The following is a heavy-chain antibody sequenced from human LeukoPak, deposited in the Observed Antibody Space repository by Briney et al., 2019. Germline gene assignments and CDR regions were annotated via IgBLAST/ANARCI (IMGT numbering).Heavy chain of an antibody. CDR3: ASAIYYYDSRQAALDI. CDR2: ISSSGSTI. CDR1: GFTFSDYY. Sequence: GGSLRLSCAASGFTFSDYYISWIRQAPGKGLGWVSYISSSGSTIYYADSVRGRFTISRDNAKNTLYLHMNSLRAADTAVYYCASAIYYYDSRQAALDIWGQGTMVTVSS. J-gene: IGHJ3*02. D-gene: IGHD3-22*01. V-gene: IGHV3-11*01.